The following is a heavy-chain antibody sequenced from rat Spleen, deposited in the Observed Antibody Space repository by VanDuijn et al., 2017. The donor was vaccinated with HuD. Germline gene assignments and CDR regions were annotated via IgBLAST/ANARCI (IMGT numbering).Heavy chain of an antibody. J-gene: IGHJ2*01. CDR1: GFTFSDYY. CDR2: ISYDGGST. V-gene: IGHV5-20*01. D-gene: IGHD1-11*01. Sequence: EVQLVESGGGLVQPGRSMKLSCAASGFTFSDYYMAWVRQAPTKGLEWVASISYDGGSTYYRDSVKGRFTISRDNAKSTLYLQMESLRSEDTATYYCAKDMDYGGYSDHYFDYWGQGVMVTVSS. CDR3: AKDMDYGGYSDHYFDY.